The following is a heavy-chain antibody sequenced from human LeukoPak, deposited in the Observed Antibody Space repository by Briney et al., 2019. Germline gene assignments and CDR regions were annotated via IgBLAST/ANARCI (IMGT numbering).Heavy chain of an antibody. Sequence: GESLRLSCAASGFTFSRYWMSWVRQAPGKGLEWVANINQDGSEKYYVDSVKGRFTISRDNAKNSLYLEMNSLRAEDTAVYYCARDRALVSMVRGVMGYFYYYMDVWGKGITVTISS. CDR2: INQDGSEK. D-gene: IGHD3-10*01. CDR1: GFTFSRYW. CDR3: ARDRALVSMVRGVMGYFYYYMDV. J-gene: IGHJ6*03. V-gene: IGHV3-7*01.